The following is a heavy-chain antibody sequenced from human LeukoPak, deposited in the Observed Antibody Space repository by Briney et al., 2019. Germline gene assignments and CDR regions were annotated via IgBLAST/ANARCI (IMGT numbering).Heavy chain of an antibody. J-gene: IGHJ6*04. CDR3: ARDDIVVVPAAQRTYYYYGMDV. V-gene: IGHV1-69*13. CDR1: GYTFTDYY. Sequence: SVKVSCKTSGYTFTDYYMHWVRQAPGQGLEWMGGIIPIFGTANYAQKFQGRVTITADESTSTAYMELSSLRSEDTAVYYCARDDIVVVPAAQRTYYYYGMDVWGKGTTVTVSS. CDR2: IIPIFGTA. D-gene: IGHD2-2*01.